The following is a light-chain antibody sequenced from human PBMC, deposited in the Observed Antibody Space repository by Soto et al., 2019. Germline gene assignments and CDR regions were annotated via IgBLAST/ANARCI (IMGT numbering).Light chain of an antibody. Sequence: EIVLTQSPGTLSLSPGERATLSCRASQTVSSSFLAWYQQTPGQAPRLLIYAASSRATGIPDRFSGSGSGTEFTLTISSLQPDDFATYYCQQYNSYSWTFGQGTKVDI. CDR2: AAS. V-gene: IGKV3-20*01. CDR1: QTVSSSF. CDR3: QQYNSYSWT. J-gene: IGKJ1*01.